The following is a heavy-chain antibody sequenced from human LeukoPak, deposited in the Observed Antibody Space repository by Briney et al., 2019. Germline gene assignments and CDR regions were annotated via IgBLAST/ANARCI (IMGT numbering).Heavy chain of an antibody. Sequence: SETLSLTCTVSGCAIISDNFYWGWVRQPPGKGLEWVGSINYSGTTYYNPSLRSRLSISVDTSRTRFFLRLNSVTAADTAVYYCGRLFDSWGQGILVTVSS. CDR1: GCAIISDNFY. CDR2: INYSGTT. V-gene: IGHV4-39*01. CDR3: GRLFDS. J-gene: IGHJ4*02.